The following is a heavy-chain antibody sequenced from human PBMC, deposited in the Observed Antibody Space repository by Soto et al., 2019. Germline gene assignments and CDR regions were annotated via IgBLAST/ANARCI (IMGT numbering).Heavy chain of an antibody. Sequence: GGSLRLSCAASGFTFSSYAMSWVRQAPGKGLEWVSAISGSGGSTYYADSVKGRFTISRDNSKNTLYLQMNSLRAEDTAVYYCARDLVAARLPYYYYGMDVWGQGTTVTVSS. CDR3: ARDLVAARLPYYYYGMDV. D-gene: IGHD6-6*01. CDR2: ISGSGGST. V-gene: IGHV3-23*01. J-gene: IGHJ6*02. CDR1: GFTFSSYA.